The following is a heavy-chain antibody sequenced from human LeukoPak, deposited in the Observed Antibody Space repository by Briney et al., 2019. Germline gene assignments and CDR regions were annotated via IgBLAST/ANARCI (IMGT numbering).Heavy chain of an antibody. V-gene: IGHV1-2*02. CDR1: GYAFTGYY. CDR2: INPNSGGT. Sequence: ASVKVSCKASGYAFTGYYMHWVRQAPGQGLEWMGWINPNSGGTKYAQKFQGRVTMTRDTSISTAYMELSRLRSDDTAVYYCARDKTAGYYYYMDVWGKGTTVTVSS. CDR3: ARDKTAGYYYYMDV. J-gene: IGHJ6*03.